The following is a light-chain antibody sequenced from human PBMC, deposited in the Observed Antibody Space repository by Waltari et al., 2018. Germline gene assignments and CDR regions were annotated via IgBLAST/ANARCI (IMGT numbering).Light chain of an antibody. V-gene: IGKV1-27*01. CDR3: LQYKNWPPLYT. Sequence: DIQMTQSPSSLSASVGDRVTITCRASQGISNYLAWYQQKPGKVPKLLIYAASTLQSGVPSRFSGSGSGTDFTLTISSLQPEDVAVYYCLQYKNWPPLYTFGQGTKLEI. J-gene: IGKJ2*01. CDR1: QGISNY. CDR2: AAS.